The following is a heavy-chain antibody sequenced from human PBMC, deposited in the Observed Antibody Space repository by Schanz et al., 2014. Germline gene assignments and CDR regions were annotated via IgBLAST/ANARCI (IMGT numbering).Heavy chain of an antibody. V-gene: IGHV3-23*04. Sequence: EVQLVESGGGLVQPGGSLRLSCAASGFTFSSYAMSWVRQAPGKGLEWVSAISGSGAGTYYADSVRGRFTLSRDNSKNTVYLQMNSLRAEDTALYFCATDYSGGGCHIWGQGTMVTVSS. CDR1: GFTFSSYA. CDR2: ISGSGAGT. CDR3: ATDYSGGGCHI. D-gene: IGHD6-19*01. J-gene: IGHJ3*02.